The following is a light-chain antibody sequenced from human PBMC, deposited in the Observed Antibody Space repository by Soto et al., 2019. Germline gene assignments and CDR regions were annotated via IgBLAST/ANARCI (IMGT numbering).Light chain of an antibody. V-gene: IGKV1-5*01. Sequence: DIQMTQSRSSLSASIGDRVTITCRASQSTSKWLAWYQQKPGTAPTLLIYDASNLESGAPSRFSGSGSGTEFTLTIRSLQPDDFATYYCQQYDSYSPLTLGGGTPVDI. CDR3: QQYDSYSPLT. CDR2: DAS. J-gene: IGKJ4*01. CDR1: QSTSKW.